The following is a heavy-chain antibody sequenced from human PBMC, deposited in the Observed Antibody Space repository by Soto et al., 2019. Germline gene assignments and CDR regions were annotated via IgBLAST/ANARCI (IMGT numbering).Heavy chain of an antibody. D-gene: IGHD4-4*01. CDR3: ATGPGYSNYYYYGMDV. Sequence: SETLSLTCAFSGRSISSYNWCSWVRHPPGKGLEWIGDIYHSGSTSYNPSLKSRVTISVDKSKNQFSLKLSSVTAADTAVYYCATGPGYSNYYYYGMDVWGQGTTVTVSS. V-gene: IGHV4-4*02. CDR1: GRSISSYNW. J-gene: IGHJ6*02. CDR2: IYHSGST.